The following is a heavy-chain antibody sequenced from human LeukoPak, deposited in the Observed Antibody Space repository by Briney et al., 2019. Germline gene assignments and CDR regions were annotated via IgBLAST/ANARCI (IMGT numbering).Heavy chain of an antibody. J-gene: IGHJ6*03. CDR1: GYTFTSYY. V-gene: IGHV1-46*01. CDR2: INPSSGST. D-gene: IGHD6-13*01. Sequence: ASVKVSCKASGYTFTSYYMHWVRQAPGQGLEWMGLINPSSGSTSYAQKFQGRVTMTRDMSTSTVYMELSSLRSEDTAVYYCARAIGIAAADYYYMDVWGKGTTVTVSS. CDR3: ARAIGIAAADYYYMDV.